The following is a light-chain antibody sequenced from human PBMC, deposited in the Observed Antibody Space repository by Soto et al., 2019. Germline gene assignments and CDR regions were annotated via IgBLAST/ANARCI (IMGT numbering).Light chain of an antibody. V-gene: IGLV2-14*03. J-gene: IGLJ1*01. CDR2: DVS. Sequence: QSVLTQPASVSGSPGQSITISCTGTSSDVGGYNFVSWYQQHPGKAPKFLIYDVSNRPSGVSTRFSGSKSGNTASLTISGLQAEDEADYYCSSYTSSSTQVCGTGTKLTVL. CDR3: SSYTSSSTQV. CDR1: SSDVGGYNF.